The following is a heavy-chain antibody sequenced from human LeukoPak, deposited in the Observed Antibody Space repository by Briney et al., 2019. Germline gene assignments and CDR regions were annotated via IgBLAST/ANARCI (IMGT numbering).Heavy chain of an antibody. CDR3: ARGITGTDAFDI. V-gene: IGHV1-8*03. Sequence: ASVKVSCKASGYTFTRYDINWVRQATGQGLEWMGWMNPNSGNTGYAQKFQGRVTITRNTSISTAYMELSSRRSEDTAVYYCARGITGTDAFDIWGQGTMVTVSS. J-gene: IGHJ3*02. CDR1: GYTFTRYD. CDR2: MNPNSGNT. D-gene: IGHD1-14*01.